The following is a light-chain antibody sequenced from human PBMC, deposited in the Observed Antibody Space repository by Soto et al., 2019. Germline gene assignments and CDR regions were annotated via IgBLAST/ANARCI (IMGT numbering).Light chain of an antibody. J-gene: IGKJ5*01. CDR3: QQYNSYWT. CDR2: GAS. CDR1: QSVSSSY. V-gene: IGKV3-20*01. Sequence: EIVLTQSPGTLSLSPGERATLSCRASQSVSSSYLAWYQQKPGQAPRLLIYGASSRATGIPDRFSGSGSGTDFTLTISRLEPEDFAVYYCQQYNSYWTFGQGTRLEI.